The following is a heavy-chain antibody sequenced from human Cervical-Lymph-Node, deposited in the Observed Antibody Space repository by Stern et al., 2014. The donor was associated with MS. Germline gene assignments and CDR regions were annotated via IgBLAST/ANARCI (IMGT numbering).Heavy chain of an antibody. CDR1: GFTFSDSA. Sequence: QVPLLGSGGGVVPPGRALRLSCAAPGFTFSDSAMPWVPPAPGKGVGWGAGISYDGSNKKYVDSVKGRFTISRDNSKNTLYVQMNSLRAEDTAVYYCAREECSGDSCRGMDVWGQGATVTVSS. V-gene: IGHV3-30-3*01. CDR2: ISYDGSNK. CDR3: AREECSGDSCRGMDV. D-gene: IGHD2-15*01. J-gene: IGHJ6*02.